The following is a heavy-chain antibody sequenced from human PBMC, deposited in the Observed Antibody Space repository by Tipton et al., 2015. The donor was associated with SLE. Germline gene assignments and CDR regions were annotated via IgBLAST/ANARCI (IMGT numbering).Heavy chain of an antibody. CDR3: ARDRESIYCGDDCFMDPLGTYYYYYAMDG. D-gene: IGHD2-21*01. J-gene: IGHJ6*02. V-gene: IGHV3-30*03. CDR1: GFTFIKYG. Sequence: SLRLSCSASGFTFIKYGMHWVRQAPGKGLEWVSVISNDGSDEYYADSLKGRFTISRDNSKNTLYLQMNSLRAEDTAVYYCARDRESIYCGDDCFMDPLGTYYYYYAMDGWGQGTTVTVSS. CDR2: ISNDGSDE.